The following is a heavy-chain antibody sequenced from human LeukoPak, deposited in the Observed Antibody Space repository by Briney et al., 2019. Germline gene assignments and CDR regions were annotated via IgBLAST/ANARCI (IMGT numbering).Heavy chain of an antibody. CDR1: GGTFSSYA. D-gene: IGHD3-22*01. V-gene: IGHV1-69*04. Sequence: SVKVSCKASGGTFSSYAISWVRQAPGQGLEWMGRIIPILGIANYAQKLQGRVTITADKSTSTAYMELSSLRSEDTAVYYCASWTTMIVVVTPGDAFDIWGQGTMVTVSS. CDR3: ASWTTMIVVVTPGDAFDI. CDR2: IIPILGIA. J-gene: IGHJ3*02.